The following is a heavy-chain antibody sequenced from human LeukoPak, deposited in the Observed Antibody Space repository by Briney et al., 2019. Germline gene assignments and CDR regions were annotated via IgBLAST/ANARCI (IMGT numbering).Heavy chain of an antibody. CDR1: GFTFSSYS. Sequence: PGGSLRLSCAASGFTFSSYSMNWVRQAPGKGLEWVSSISSSSSYIYYADSMKGRFTISRDNSKNTLYLQMNSLRAEDTAVYYCARAPAGYSYGIGWVHMELWGQGTLVTVSS. CDR3: ARAPAGYSYGIGWVHMEL. D-gene: IGHD5-18*01. V-gene: IGHV3-21*01. CDR2: ISSSSSYI. J-gene: IGHJ4*02.